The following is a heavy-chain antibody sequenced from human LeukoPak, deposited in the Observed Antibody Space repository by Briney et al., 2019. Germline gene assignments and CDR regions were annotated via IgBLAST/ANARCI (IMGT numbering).Heavy chain of an antibody. CDR1: GFLSWTYE. V-gene: IGHV3-48*03. CDR2: IVPTASPK. Sequence: GRSPRPSCAASGFLSWTYEMNWGRGAPGKGLAWFSSIVPTASPKSYEVSVQGQFTSPRDDAQNTLYLDMTRLTAENTGVYYCARGDPHADCWGHGTLVTVSS. J-gene: IGHJ5*01. CDR3: ARGDPHADC.